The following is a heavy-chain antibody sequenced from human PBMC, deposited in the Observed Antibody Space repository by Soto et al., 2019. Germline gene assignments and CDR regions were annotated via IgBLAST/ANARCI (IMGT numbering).Heavy chain of an antibody. D-gene: IGHD3-10*01. Sequence: QVQLQESGPGLVRPSQTLSLTCTVSGAPISSGGYYWSWIRQHPGKGPEWIGYIYNSGTTFYNPSLGSRITMSLDAAENHFSLELRWVTVADTAVYYCAREPISTPRGVTQVDPWGQGTLVTVSS. CDR2: IYNSGTT. CDR3: AREPISTPRGVTQVDP. V-gene: IGHV4-31*03. J-gene: IGHJ5*02. CDR1: GAPISSGGYY.